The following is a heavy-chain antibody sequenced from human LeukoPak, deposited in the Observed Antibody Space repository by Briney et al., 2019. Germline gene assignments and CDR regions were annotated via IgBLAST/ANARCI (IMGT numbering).Heavy chain of an antibody. D-gene: IGHD3-22*01. Sequence: GGSLRLSCAASGFMFSSYGMNWVRQAPGGGLEWVSSISSSSHFIYYADSVKGRFTISRDNARNSLYLQMNRLRGEDTAVYYCARDRVVAVPFDYWGQGILVTVSS. CDR2: ISSSSHFI. V-gene: IGHV3-21*01. CDR1: GFMFSSYG. CDR3: ARDRVVAVPFDY. J-gene: IGHJ4*02.